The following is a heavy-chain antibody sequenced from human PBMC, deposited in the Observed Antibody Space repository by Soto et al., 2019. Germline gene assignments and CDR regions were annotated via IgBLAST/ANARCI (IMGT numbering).Heavy chain of an antibody. CDR3: AREPPMDYDSSGYYSLFDY. Sequence: GGSLRLSYAASGFTFSSYGMHWVRQAPDKGLEWVAVIWYDGSNKYYADSVKGRFTISRDNSKNTLYLQMNSLRAEDTAVYYCAREPPMDYDSSGYYSLFDYWGQGTLVTVSS. CDR2: IWYDGSNK. CDR1: GFTFSSYG. V-gene: IGHV3-33*01. D-gene: IGHD3-22*01. J-gene: IGHJ4*02.